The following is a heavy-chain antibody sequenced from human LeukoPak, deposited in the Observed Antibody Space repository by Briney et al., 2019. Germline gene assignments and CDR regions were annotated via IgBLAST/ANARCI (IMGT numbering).Heavy chain of an antibody. V-gene: IGHV1-18*01. J-gene: IGHJ4*02. CDR3: ARDSFSAAAGIFDY. CDR1: GYTFTRYG. CDR2: VGAYNGNT. D-gene: IGHD6-13*01. Sequence: ASVKVSCKPSGYTFTRYGISWVRQAPGQGREGMGWVGAYNGNTNYAQKLQGRVTMTPDTSTNTAYMEQRSLRSDDTAVYYCARDSFSAAAGIFDYWGQETLLTVSS.